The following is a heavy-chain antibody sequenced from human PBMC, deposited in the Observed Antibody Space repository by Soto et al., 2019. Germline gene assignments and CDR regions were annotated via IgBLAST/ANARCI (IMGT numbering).Heavy chain of an antibody. CDR3: ARDLDPYCFTGSCYSGFAY. CDR2: ISWNSGSI. CDR1: GFTFDEYA. Sequence: EVQLVESGGGLVQPGRSLRLSCAASGFTFDEYAMHWVRQAPGKGLEWVSGISWNSGSIDYADSVRGRVTISRDNAKNSLYLEMTSLRVEDTAFYYCARDLDPYCFTGSCYSGFAYWGQGTLVIVSS. V-gene: IGHV3-9*01. D-gene: IGHD2-15*01. J-gene: IGHJ4*02.